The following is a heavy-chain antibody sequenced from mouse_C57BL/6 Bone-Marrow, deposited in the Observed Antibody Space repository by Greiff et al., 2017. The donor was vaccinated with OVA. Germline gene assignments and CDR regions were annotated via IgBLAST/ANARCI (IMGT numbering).Heavy chain of an antibody. J-gene: IGHJ3*01. Sequence: EVKLMESGGDLVKPGGSLNLSCAASGFTFSSYGMSWVRQTPDKRLEWVATISSGGSYTYYPDSVKGRFTISRDNAKNTLYLQMSSLKSEDTAMYYCARPGTIAYWGQGTLVTVSA. CDR3: ARPGTIAY. V-gene: IGHV5-6*01. CDR1: GFTFSSYG. CDR2: ISSGGSYT. D-gene: IGHD4-1*01.